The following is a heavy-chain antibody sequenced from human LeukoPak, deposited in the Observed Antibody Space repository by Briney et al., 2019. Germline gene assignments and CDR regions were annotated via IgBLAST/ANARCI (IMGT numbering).Heavy chain of an antibody. CDR3: ARGWVGELSDI. CDR2: INWNGDTT. D-gene: IGHD4-17*01. V-gene: IGHV3-20*04. J-gene: IGHJ3*02. Sequence: GGSLRLSCAASGIVFDDFGMTWVRQAPGKGLEWIAGINWNGDTTDYADSVKGRLTISRDNAKNSLYLQMDSLRADDTAFYFCARGWVGELSDIWGQGTMVTVS. CDR1: GIVFDDFG.